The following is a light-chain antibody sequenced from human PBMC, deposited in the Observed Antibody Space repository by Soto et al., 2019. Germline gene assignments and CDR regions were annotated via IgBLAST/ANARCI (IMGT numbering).Light chain of an antibody. CDR2: GAS. CDR3: QQYDSTPPT. J-gene: IGKJ1*01. Sequence: EIVLTQSPGTLSLSPGERATLSCRASQSVNSNYLAWYQRKPGQAPRLLIYGASNRATDIPYRFSYSGSGTDFTITITRLEAEDFAVYYCQQYDSTPPTFGQGTKVEVK. CDR1: QSVNSNY. V-gene: IGKV3-20*01.